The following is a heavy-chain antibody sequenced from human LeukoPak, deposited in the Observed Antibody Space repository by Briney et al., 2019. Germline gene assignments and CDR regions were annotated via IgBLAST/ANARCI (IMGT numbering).Heavy chain of an antibody. CDR1: GFTFRRYW. V-gene: IGHV3-7*01. J-gene: IGHJ5*02. CDR3: AASSTSAPNWFDP. CDR2: INQDGSEK. D-gene: IGHD2-2*01. Sequence: GESLRLSCAASGFTFRRYWMSWVRQAPGKGLEWVANINQDGSEKNYVDSVKGRFTISRDNAKNSLYLQMNSLRAEDTAVYYCAASSTSAPNWFDPWGQGTLVTVSS.